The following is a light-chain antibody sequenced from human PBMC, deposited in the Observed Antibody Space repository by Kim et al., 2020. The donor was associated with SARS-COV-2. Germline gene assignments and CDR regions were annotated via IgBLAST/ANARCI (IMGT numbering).Light chain of an antibody. CDR3: SSYAGNNKDV. CDR2: EVT. CDR1: NSDVGGYNY. J-gene: IGLJ1*01. Sequence: QSALTQPPSAPGSPGQSVTISCTGTNSDVGGYNYVSWYQQHPGKAPKLLISEVTERPSGVPDRFSGSKSGNTASLTVSGLQAEDEADYYCSSYAGNNKDVFGTGTKVTVL. V-gene: IGLV2-8*01.